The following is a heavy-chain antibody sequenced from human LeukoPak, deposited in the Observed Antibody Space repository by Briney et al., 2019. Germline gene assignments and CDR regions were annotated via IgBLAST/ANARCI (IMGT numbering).Heavy chain of an antibody. CDR2: TYYRSKLYN. J-gene: IGHJ4*02. CDR3: AREGYYFDY. Sequence: SQTLSLTCAISGDIVSSNTAAWKCITQSPARGLEWLGRTYYRSKLYNHYALYVKSRTTITPATSKNQFCLQLNSVTPEDTAVYYCAREGYYFDYWGQGTLVTVSS. V-gene: IGHV6-1*01. CDR1: GDIVSSNTAA.